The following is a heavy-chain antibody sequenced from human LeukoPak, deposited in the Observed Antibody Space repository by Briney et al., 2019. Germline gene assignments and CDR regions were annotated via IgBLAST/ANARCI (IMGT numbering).Heavy chain of an antibody. CDR1: GFTFSSYA. CDR2: ISGSGVGT. V-gene: IGHV3-23*01. Sequence: GGSLRLSCAASGFTFSSYAMSCVRQAPGEGLEWVSTISGSGVGTYYADSVKGRFTISRDNSKNTLYLQMNNLRAEDTAVYYCARSESGSYSENWGQGTLVTVSS. J-gene: IGHJ4*02. CDR3: ARSESGSYSEN. D-gene: IGHD1-26*01.